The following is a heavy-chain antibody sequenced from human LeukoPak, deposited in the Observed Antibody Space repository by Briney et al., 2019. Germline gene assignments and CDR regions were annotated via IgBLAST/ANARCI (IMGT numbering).Heavy chain of an antibody. D-gene: IGHD5-12*01. CDR2: ISSSSSYI. J-gene: IGHJ3*02. CDR1: GFTFISYG. V-gene: IGHV3-21*04. Sequence: PGGSLRLSCAASGFTFISYGMYWVRQAPGKGLEWVSSISSSSSYIYYADSVKGRFTISRDNSKNTLYLQMNSLRAEDTAVYYCAKDPRATPTRGWDDIWGQGTMVTVSS. CDR3: AKDPRATPTRGWDDI.